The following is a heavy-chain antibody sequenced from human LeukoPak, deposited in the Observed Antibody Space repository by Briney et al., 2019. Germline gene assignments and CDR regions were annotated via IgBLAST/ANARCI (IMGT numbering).Heavy chain of an antibody. CDR2: ISAYNGNT. CDR1: GYTFTSYG. V-gene: IGHV1-18*01. D-gene: IGHD3-3*01. CDR3: ARARVVWSGYYKVNFRFDP. J-gene: IGHJ5*02. Sequence: ASVKVSCKASGYTFTSYGISWVRQAPGQGHEWMGWISAYNGNTNYAQKLQGRVTMTTDTSTSTAYMELRSLRSDDTAVYYCARARVVWSGYYKVNFRFDPWGQGTLVTVSS.